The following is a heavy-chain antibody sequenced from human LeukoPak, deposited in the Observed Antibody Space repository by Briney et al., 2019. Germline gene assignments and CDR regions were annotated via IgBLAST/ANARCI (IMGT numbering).Heavy chain of an antibody. V-gene: IGHV1-46*01. Sequence: ASVKVSCKASGYTFTSYYMHWVRQAPGQGLEWMGIINPSGDSTSYAQKFQGRVTMTRDTSTSTVYMELSSLRSEDTAVYYCARDSGTDIFDYWGQGTLVTVSS. J-gene: IGHJ4*02. CDR1: GYTFTSYY. CDR3: ARDSGTDIFDY. D-gene: IGHD1-14*01. CDR2: INPSGDST.